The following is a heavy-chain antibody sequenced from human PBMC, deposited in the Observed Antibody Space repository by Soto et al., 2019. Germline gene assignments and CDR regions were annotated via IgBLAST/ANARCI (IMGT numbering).Heavy chain of an antibody. Sequence: ASVKVSCKASGYTFTSYAMHWVRQAPGQRLEWMGWINAGNGNTKYSQKFQGRVTITRDTSASTAYMELSSLRSEDTAVYYCVRELRGVVAANNWFDPWGQGTLVTVSS. CDR2: INAGNGNT. CDR1: GYTFTSYA. J-gene: IGHJ5*02. CDR3: VRELRGVVAANNWFDP. D-gene: IGHD2-15*01. V-gene: IGHV1-3*01.